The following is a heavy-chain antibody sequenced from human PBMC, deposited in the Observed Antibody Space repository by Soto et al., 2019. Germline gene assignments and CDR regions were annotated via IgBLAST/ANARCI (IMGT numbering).Heavy chain of an antibody. D-gene: IGHD3-10*01. CDR3: ARRADTMVRGVNYMDV. CDR2: MNPNSGNT. Sequence: GASVKVSCTASGYTFTSYDINWVRQATGQGLEWMGWMNPNSGNTGYAQKFQGRVTMTRNTSISTAYMELSSLRSEDTAVYYCARRADTMVRGVNYMDVWGKGTTVTVSS. V-gene: IGHV1-8*01. CDR1: GYTFTSYD. J-gene: IGHJ6*03.